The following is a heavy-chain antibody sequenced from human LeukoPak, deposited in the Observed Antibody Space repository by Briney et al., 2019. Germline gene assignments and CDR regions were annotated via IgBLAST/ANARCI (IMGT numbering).Heavy chain of an antibody. V-gene: IGHV4-34*01. Sequence: SETLSLTCAVYGGSFSGYYWSWIRQPPGKGLEWIGEINHSGSTNYNPSLKSRVTISVDTSKNQFSLKLSSVTAADTAVYYCATADYYDSSGYWGPGTLVTVSS. D-gene: IGHD3-22*01. CDR1: GGSFSGYY. CDR3: ATADYYDSSGY. CDR2: INHSGST. J-gene: IGHJ4*02.